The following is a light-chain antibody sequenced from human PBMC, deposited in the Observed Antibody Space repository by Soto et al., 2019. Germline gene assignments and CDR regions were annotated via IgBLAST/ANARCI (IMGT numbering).Light chain of an antibody. CDR2: GAS. CDR3: QQYNNWPRT. CDR1: RTVHSN. J-gene: IGKJ1*01. V-gene: IGKV3-15*01. Sequence: EIVMTQSPATVSVSPGDRVTLACRASRTVHSNVAWYQHKPGQAPRVLIYGASFRATGMPARFSGSGVGTEFTLTNSSLQSEDFAAYYCQQYNNWPRTFGQGTKV.